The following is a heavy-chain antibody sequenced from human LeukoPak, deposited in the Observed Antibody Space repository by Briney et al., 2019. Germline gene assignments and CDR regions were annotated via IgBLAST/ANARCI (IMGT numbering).Heavy chain of an antibody. CDR1: GDAVYY. J-gene: IGHJ4*02. Sequence: SETLSLTCTVSGDAVYYWNWIRQPAGKGLEWIGRIYNNESTWSNPSLKSRVSMSVDTSKNQFSLKLSSVTAADAAVYYCARDIGNHFGGLDHYYYDYWGPGTLVTVSS. D-gene: IGHD2-15*01. CDR3: ARDIGNHFGGLDHYYYDY. V-gene: IGHV4-4*07. CDR2: IYNNEST.